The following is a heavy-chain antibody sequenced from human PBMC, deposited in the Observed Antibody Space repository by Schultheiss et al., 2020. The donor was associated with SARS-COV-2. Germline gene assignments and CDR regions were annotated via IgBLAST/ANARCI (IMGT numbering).Heavy chain of an antibody. CDR3: ARVLGGMLGRVSSGSYGVYDY. Sequence: GGSLRLSCAASGFTFSSYGMHWVRQAPGKGLEWVAVIWYDGSNKYYADSVKGRFTISRDNSKNTLYLQMNSLRAEDTAVYYCARVLGGMLGRVSSGSYGVYDYWGQGTLVTVSS. CDR2: IWYDGSNK. J-gene: IGHJ4*02. D-gene: IGHD1-26*01. V-gene: IGHV3-33*01. CDR1: GFTFSSYG.